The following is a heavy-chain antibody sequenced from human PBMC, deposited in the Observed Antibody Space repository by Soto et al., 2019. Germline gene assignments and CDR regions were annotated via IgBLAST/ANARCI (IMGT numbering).Heavy chain of an antibody. V-gene: IGHV4-30-4*01. CDR1: GGSISSGDYY. Sequence: QVQLQESGPGLVKPSQTLSLTCTVSGGSISSGDYYWSWIRQPPGKGLEWIGYIYYSGSTYYNPSLKSRVTISVDKSKNQCSLKLSSVTAADTAVYYCARAGSGWYCTSNYFDYWGQGTLVTVSS. D-gene: IGHD6-19*01. CDR2: IYYSGST. J-gene: IGHJ4*02. CDR3: ARAGSGWYCTSNYFDY.